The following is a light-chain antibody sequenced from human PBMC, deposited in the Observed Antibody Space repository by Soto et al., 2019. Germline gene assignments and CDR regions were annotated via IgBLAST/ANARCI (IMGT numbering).Light chain of an antibody. CDR2: LTS. J-gene: IGKJ1*01. CDR3: HQRQSWPRT. Sequence: EIVLTQSPGTLSSFPGETATLSCRASQTVNSRLAWYQHKPGQAPRLLIYLTSNRATGIPARFSGSGSGTDFTLTISSLEPEDFAVYYCHQRQSWPRTFGQGTKVDIK. V-gene: IGKV3-11*01. CDR1: QTVNSR.